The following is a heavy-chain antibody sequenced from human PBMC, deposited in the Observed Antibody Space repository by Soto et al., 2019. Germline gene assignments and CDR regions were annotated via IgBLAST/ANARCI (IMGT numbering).Heavy chain of an antibody. Sequence: PXGSLSLSCAASGLTFSNFEMHWVRQAPGKGLEWVSYINTAGSTKYYAESVKGRFTISRDNARNSLFLQMNSLRAEDTAVYYCARAECSSPDCLKAYYSYGLDVWGQGSTVTVSS. D-gene: IGHD3-9*01. V-gene: IGHV3-48*03. CDR2: INTAGSTK. CDR1: GLTFSNFE. CDR3: ARAECSSPDCLKAYYSYGLDV. J-gene: IGHJ6*02.